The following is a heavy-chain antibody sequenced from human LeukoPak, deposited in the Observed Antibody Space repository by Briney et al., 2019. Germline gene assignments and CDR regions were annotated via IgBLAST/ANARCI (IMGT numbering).Heavy chain of an antibody. CDR3: AREAGYYGSGFYYFDY. D-gene: IGHD3-10*01. J-gene: IGHJ4*02. V-gene: IGHV4-38-2*02. CDR1: GYSISSGYY. Sequence: SETLSLTCAVSGYSISSGYYWDWIRQPPGKGLEWIGSIYHSGSTYYNPSLKSRVTISVDTSKNQFSLKLSSVTAADTAVYYCAREAGYYGSGFYYFDYWGQGTLVTVSS. CDR2: IYHSGST.